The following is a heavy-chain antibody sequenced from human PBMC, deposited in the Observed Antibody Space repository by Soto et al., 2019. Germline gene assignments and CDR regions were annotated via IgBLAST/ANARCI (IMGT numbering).Heavy chain of an antibody. J-gene: IGHJ6*02. V-gene: IGHV1-69*13. CDR2: IIPIFGTA. D-gene: IGHD3-10*01. CDR1: GGTFSSYA. Sequence: SVKVSCKASGGTFSSYAISWVRQAPGQGFEWMGGIIPIFGTANYAQKFQGRVTITADESTSTAYMELSSLRSEDTAVYYCARVALYYYGSGSYSPKSVDDYDHGMDDWVQGTSVTVPS. CDR3: ARVALYYYGSGSYSPKSVDDYDHGMDD.